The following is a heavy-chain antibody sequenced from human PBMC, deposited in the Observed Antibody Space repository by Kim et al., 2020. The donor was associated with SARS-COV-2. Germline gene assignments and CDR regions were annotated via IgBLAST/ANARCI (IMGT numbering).Heavy chain of an antibody. CDR1: GFTFSDYS. Sequence: ASVKVSCKASGFTFSDYSMYWVRQAPGQRLEWMGWINAVSRNTRYSQKFQGRVTITGDTSASTAYMDLTSLRFEDTAVYYCARERCGGAFYYCCQGTLVT. CDR3: ARERCGGAFYY. V-gene: IGHV1-3*01. J-gene: IGHJ4*02. D-gene: IGHD3-10*01. CDR2: INAVSRNT.